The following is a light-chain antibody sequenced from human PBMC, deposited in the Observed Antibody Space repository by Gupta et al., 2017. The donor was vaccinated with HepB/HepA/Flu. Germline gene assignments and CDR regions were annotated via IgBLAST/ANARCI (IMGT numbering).Light chain of an antibody. CDR1: QSVLYSSNNKNY. CDR2: WAS. Sequence: DIVMTQSPDSLAVSLGERATINCKSSQSVLYSSNNKNYLAWYQQRPGQPPKLLIYWASTRESGVPDRFSGSGSGTDFTLTINSLQADDVAVYYCQQVYPTPYTFGQGTKLEIK. V-gene: IGKV4-1*01. CDR3: QQVYPTPYT. J-gene: IGKJ2*01.